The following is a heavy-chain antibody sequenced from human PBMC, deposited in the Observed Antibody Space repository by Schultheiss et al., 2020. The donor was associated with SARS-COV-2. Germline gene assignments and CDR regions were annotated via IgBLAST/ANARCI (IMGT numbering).Heavy chain of an antibody. J-gene: IGHJ4*02. Sequence: SQTLSLTCAVSGGSISSGDYYWSWIRQPPGKGLEWIGYIYHSGSTYYNPSLKSRVTISVDTSKNQFSLKLSSVTAADTAVYYCARVTPPRDYHTGFVYWGQGTLVTVSS. CDR3: ARVTPPRDYHTGFVY. V-gene: IGHV4-30-2*01. D-gene: IGHD4-17*01. CDR1: GGSISSGDYY. CDR2: IYHSGST.